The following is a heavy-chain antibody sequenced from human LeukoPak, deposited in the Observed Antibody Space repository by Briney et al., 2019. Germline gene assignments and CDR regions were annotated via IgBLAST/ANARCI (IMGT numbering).Heavy chain of an antibody. CDR1: GFSFSSYA. Sequence: GGALLLSCAASGFSFSSYAMSWVRQAPGKGLEWVSAISGSGGGTYYADSVKGRFTISRDNSKNTLYLQMNSLRAEDTAVYYCAKPSSSFNYWGQGTLVTVSS. V-gene: IGHV3-23*01. CDR2: ISGSGGGT. D-gene: IGHD6-6*01. CDR3: AKPSSSFNY. J-gene: IGHJ4*02.